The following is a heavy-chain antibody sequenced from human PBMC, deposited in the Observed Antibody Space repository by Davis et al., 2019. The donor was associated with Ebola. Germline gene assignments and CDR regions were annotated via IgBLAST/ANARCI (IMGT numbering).Heavy chain of an antibody. CDR2: IYYSGST. CDR3: ARQVPARGWFDP. V-gene: IGHV4-39*01. Sequence: MPSETLSLTCTVSGGSISSSSYYWGWIRQPPGKGLEWIGSIYYSGSTYYNPSLKSRVTISVDTSKNQFSLKLSSVTAADTAVYYCARQVPARGWFDPWGQGTLVTVSS. D-gene: IGHD2-2*01. J-gene: IGHJ5*02. CDR1: GGSISSSSYY.